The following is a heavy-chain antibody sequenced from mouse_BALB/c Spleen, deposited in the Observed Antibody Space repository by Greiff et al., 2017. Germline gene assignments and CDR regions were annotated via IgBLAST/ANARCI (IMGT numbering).Heavy chain of an antibody. CDR2: IRNKANGYTT. V-gene: IGHV7-3*02. J-gene: IGHJ4*01. Sequence: EVKLMESGGGLVQPGGSLRLSCATSGFTFTDYYMSWVRQPPGKALEWLGFIRNKANGYTTEYSASVKGRFTISRDNSQSILYLQMNTLRAEDSATYYCARSLHQIYYAMDYWGQGTSVTVSS. CDR1: GFTFTDYY. CDR3: ARSLHQIYYAMDY.